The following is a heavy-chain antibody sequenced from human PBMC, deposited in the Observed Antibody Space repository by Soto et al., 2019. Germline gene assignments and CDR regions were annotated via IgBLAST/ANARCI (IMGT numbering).Heavy chain of an antibody. CDR1: GFTFNTYG. CDR2: IWYDGSTK. D-gene: IGHD3-10*01. J-gene: IGHJ4*02. V-gene: IGHV3-33*01. CDR3: AREFGSLDY. Sequence: QVQLVESGGGVVQPGRSLRLSCAASGFTFNTYGMHWVRQAPGKGLEWVAVIWYDGSTKYYADSVKGRFTISRDNSKNTLFLQMSSLRAEDTAVYYCAREFGSLDYWGQGTLVTVSS.